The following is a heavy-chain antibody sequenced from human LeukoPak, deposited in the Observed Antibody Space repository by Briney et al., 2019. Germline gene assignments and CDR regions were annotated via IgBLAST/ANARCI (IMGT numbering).Heavy chain of an antibody. D-gene: IGHD6-25*01. V-gene: IGHV3-23*01. CDR3: ARETEQRLYDAFDM. Sequence: PGGSLRLSCAASGFTFTSYALAWVRQAPGKGLEWVSSISRIGGSIYYADSVKGRFTISRDNSKNTLYLQMNSLRAEDTAVYYCARETEQRLYDAFDMWGQGTMVTVSS. CDR1: GFTFTSYA. J-gene: IGHJ3*02. CDR2: ISRIGGSI.